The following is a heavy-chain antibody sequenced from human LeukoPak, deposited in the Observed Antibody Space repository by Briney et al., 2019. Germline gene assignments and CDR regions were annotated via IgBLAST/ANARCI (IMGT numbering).Heavy chain of an antibody. Sequence: QTGGSLRLSCAASGFTFRSYAMSWVRQAPGKGLEWVSIISDRGDTIYYADSVKGRFTISRDNAQNSFYLQMNSLETDDTAVYYCAKDSYSKGDYWGQGTLVTVSS. CDR1: GFTFRSYA. D-gene: IGHD4-4*01. J-gene: IGHJ4*02. CDR3: AKDSYSKGDY. V-gene: IGHV3-23*01. CDR2: ISDRGDTI.